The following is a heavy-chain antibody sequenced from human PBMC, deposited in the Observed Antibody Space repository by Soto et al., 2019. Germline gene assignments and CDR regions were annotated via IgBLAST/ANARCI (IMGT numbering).Heavy chain of an antibody. J-gene: IGHJ4*02. CDR2: ISWNSGSI. CDR1: GFTFDDYA. CDR3: ATAGYSSVWFRLDY. D-gene: IGHD6-19*01. Sequence: EVQLVESGGGLVQPGRSLRLSCAASGFTFDDYAMHWVRQAPGKGLEWVSGISWNSGSIGYADSVKGRFTISRDNAKNSLYLQMNSLRAEDTALYYCATAGYSSVWFRLDYWDQGTLVTVSS. V-gene: IGHV3-9*01.